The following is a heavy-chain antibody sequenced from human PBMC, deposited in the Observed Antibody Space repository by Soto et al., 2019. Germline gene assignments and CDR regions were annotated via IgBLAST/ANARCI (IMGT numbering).Heavy chain of an antibody. CDR1: GYTLTGYY. CDR2: INPNSGGT. V-gene: IGHV1-2*02. CDR3: ARDGEFWPSGSFPSRPFDY. D-gene: IGHD1-26*01. J-gene: IGHJ4*02. Sequence: ASVKVSCKASGYTLTGYYMHWVRQAPGQGLAWMGWINPNSGGTNYAQKFQARVTMTRDTSISTAYMKLSSLRSDDTAVYYCARDGEFWPSGSFPSRPFDYWGQGTLVTVSS.